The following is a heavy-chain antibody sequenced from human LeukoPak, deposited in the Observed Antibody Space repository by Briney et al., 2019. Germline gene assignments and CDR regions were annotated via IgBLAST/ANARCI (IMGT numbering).Heavy chain of an antibody. CDR3: ARESPQLSSLDH. D-gene: IGHD5/OR15-5a*01. V-gene: IGHV3-30*03. CDR1: GFTFSSYG. Sequence: SGGSLRLSCAASGFTFSSYGTHWVRQAPGKGLEWVAVISYDGSSKYYADSVKGRFTISRDNSKNTLYLQMNSLRAEDTAVYYCARESPQLSSLDHWGQGILVTVSS. J-gene: IGHJ4*02. CDR2: ISYDGSSK.